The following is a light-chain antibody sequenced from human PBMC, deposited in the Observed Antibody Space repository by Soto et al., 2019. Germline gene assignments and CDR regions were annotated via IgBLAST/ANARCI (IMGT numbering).Light chain of an antibody. CDR2: GAS. J-gene: IGKJ2*01. V-gene: IGKV3-20*01. CDR3: QQYGGSPLYT. Sequence: EIVLTQSPGTLSLSPGDRATLSCRASQSVSSSDLAWYQQKPGQAPRLLIYGASTRATGIPDRFSGSGSWTDFSLPISRLEPEDFAVYYCQQYGGSPLYTFGQGTKLEIK. CDR1: QSVSSSD.